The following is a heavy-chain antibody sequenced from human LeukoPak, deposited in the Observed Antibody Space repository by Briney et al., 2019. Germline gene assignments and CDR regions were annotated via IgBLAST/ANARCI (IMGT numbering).Heavy chain of an antibody. Sequence: GESLKISCKGSGYSFSSYWIGWVRQMPGKGLEWMGIIYPGDSDTRYSPSFQGQVTISADKSISTAYLQWSSLMASDTAMYYCATAYYYDSSGYYYGMDVWGQGTTVTVSS. D-gene: IGHD3-22*01. CDR1: GYSFSSYW. V-gene: IGHV5-51*01. J-gene: IGHJ6*02. CDR2: IYPGDSDT. CDR3: ATAYYYDSSGYYYGMDV.